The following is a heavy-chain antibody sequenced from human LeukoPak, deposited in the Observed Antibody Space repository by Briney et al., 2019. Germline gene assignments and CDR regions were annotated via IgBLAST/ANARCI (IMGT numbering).Heavy chain of an antibody. CDR2: ISPCNRTK. Sequence: PGGSLTLSCAASGFTFSSYSMNWLRQAPGKGLEGVSYISPCNRTKYYADSVKGRFTISRDNAKNSLYLQMNSLRAEDTAVYYCARGDGYWGQGTLVTVSS. CDR1: GFTFSSYS. CDR3: ARGDGY. V-gene: IGHV3-48*01. J-gene: IGHJ4*02.